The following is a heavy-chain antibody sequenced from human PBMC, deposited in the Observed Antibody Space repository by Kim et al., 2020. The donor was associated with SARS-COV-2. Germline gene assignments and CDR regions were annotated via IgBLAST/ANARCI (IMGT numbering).Heavy chain of an antibody. CDR2: ISYDGSNK. D-gene: IGHD3-3*01. Sequence: GGSLRLSCAASGFTFSSYGMHWVRQAPGKGLEWVAVISYDGSNKYYADSVKGRFTISRDNSKNTLYLQMNSLRAEDTAVYYCAKGIFGVVISHSYYGMDVWGQGTTVTVSS. J-gene: IGHJ6*02. CDR3: AKGIFGVVISHSYYGMDV. V-gene: IGHV3-30*18. CDR1: GFTFSSYG.